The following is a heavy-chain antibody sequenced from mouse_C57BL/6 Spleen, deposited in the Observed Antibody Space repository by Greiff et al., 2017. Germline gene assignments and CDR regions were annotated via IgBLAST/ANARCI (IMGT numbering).Heavy chain of an antibody. CDR3: ASHYGSHYFDY. Sequence: DVQLVESGGDLVKPGGSLKLSCAASGFTFSSYGMSWVRQTPDKRLEWVATISSGGSYTYYPDSVKGRFTICRDNTKHTLYLQMSSLKSEDTAMYYCASHYGSHYFDYWGQGTTLTVS. CDR2: ISSGGSYT. CDR1: GFTFSSYG. D-gene: IGHD1-1*01. V-gene: IGHV5-6*01. J-gene: IGHJ2*01.